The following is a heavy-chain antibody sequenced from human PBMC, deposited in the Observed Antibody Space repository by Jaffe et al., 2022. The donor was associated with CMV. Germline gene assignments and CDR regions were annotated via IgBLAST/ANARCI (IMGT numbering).Heavy chain of an antibody. CDR1: GFIYSSYL. D-gene: IGHD2-15*01. V-gene: IGHV3-23*04. J-gene: IGHJ3*01. Sequence: EVQVVESGGGLVQPGGSLRLACAASGFIYSSYLMGWVRQAPGKGLEWVSGLTSGNVITYYADSVRGRFTLSRDISENTLYLQMNNLRAEDTAVYYCARGWLDVWGQGTMVTVSS. CDR3: ARGWLDV. CDR2: LTSGNVIT.